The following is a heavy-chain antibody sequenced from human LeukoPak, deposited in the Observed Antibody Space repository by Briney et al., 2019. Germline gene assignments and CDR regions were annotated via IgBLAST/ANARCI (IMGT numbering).Heavy chain of an antibody. Sequence: GRSLRLSCAASGFTFSSCAMHWVRQAPGKGLEWVAVISYDGSNKYYADSVKGRFTISRDNSKNTLYLQMNSLRAEDTAVYYCASGSGYDNFDYWGQGTLVTVSS. J-gene: IGHJ4*02. V-gene: IGHV3-30*04. CDR1: GFTFSSCA. CDR3: ASGSGYDNFDY. D-gene: IGHD5-12*01. CDR2: ISYDGSNK.